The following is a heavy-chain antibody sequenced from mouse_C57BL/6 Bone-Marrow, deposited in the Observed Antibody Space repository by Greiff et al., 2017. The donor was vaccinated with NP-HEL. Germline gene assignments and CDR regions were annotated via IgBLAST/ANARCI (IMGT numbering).Heavy chain of an antibody. V-gene: IGHV5-17*01. D-gene: IGHD1-1*01. CDR2: LSSGSSTI. CDR1: GFTFSDYG. J-gene: IGHJ2*01. Sequence: EVHLVESGGGLVKPGGSLKLSCAASGFTFSDYGMHWVRQAPEKGLEWVAYLSSGSSTICYADTVKGRFTISRDNAKNTLFLQMTRLRSEDTAMYYCARQGGGGNSTTVVSFDYWGQGTTLTVSS. CDR3: ARQGGGGNSTTVVSFDY.